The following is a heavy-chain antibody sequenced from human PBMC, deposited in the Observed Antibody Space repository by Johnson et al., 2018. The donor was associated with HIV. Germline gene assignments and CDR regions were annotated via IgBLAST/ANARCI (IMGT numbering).Heavy chain of an antibody. CDR2: INWNGGST. Sequence: VQLVESRGGVVRPGGSLRLSCAASGFTFDDYGMSWVRQAPGKGLEWVSGINWNGGSTGYADSVKGRFTISRDNSKNTLYLQMNSRRAEDTAVYYCAKGENDYGDYGLDAFDIWGQGTMVTVSS. V-gene: IGHV3-20*04. CDR1: GFTFDDYG. D-gene: IGHD4-17*01. J-gene: IGHJ3*02. CDR3: AKGENDYGDYGLDAFDI.